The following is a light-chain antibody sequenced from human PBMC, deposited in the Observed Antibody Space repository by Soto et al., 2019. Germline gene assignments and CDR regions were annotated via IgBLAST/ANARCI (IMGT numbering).Light chain of an antibody. CDR2: TAS. CDR1: QPISDY. Sequence: DIQMTQSPSSLSASVGDRVTITCRTSQPISDYLNWYQQKPGKAPTLLIYTASNLQSGVPSRFSGSGSGTHFTLTISSLQPDDFATYYCQHYNSYSEAFGQGTKVDIK. J-gene: IGKJ1*01. CDR3: QHYNSYSEA. V-gene: IGKV1-39*01.